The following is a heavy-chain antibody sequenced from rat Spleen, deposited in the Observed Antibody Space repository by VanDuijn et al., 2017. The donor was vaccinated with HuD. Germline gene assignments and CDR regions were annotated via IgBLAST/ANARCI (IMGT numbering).Heavy chain of an antibody. CDR1: GFTFSDYY. D-gene: IGHD1-2*01. Sequence: EVQLVQSDGGLVQPGRSLKLSCAASGFTFSDYYMAWVRQGPTKGLEWVATISYDGSRTYYRDSVKGRCTISRENAKSILYLQMDSLRSEDTATYYCARRVVTGYSSYIYDYFDYWGQGVMVTVSS. CDR2: ISYDGSRT. CDR3: ARRVVTGYSSYIYDYFDY. J-gene: IGHJ2*01. V-gene: IGHV5-29*01.